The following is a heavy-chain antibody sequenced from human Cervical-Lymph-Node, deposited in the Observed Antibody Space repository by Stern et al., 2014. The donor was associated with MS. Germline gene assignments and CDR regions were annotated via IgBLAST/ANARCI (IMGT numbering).Heavy chain of an antibody. CDR3: ARDSYAGPAGDSFDI. CDR1: GGSISSGPYY. Sequence: QVQLVESGPGLVKPSQTLSLTCAVSGGSISSGPYYWSWIRQRPGQGLKWLGYIYYSGNTYYNPSLEGRLTLSVDMSENHFSLRLTSVSAADTAMYYCARDSYAGPAGDSFDIWGHGTMVTVSA. D-gene: IGHD3-16*01. V-gene: IGHV4-31*11. CDR2: IYYSGNT. J-gene: IGHJ3*02.